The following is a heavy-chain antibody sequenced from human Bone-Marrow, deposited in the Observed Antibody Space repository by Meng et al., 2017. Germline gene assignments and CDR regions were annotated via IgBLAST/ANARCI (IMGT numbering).Heavy chain of an antibody. D-gene: IGHD6-13*01. J-gene: IGHJ4*02. CDR1: GYTFPDYY. V-gene: IGHV1-2*06. CDR3: ARDEDISAAGKLFGDY. Sequence: GQLVQSGAEVKKPGASVKVSCKASGYTFPDYYLHWVRRAPGQGLEWMGRINPKSGDTHYAQKFQGRVTMTGDTSISTAYMELSGLRSDDTAMYYCARDEDISAAGKLFGDYWGQGTLVTVSS. CDR2: INPKSGDT.